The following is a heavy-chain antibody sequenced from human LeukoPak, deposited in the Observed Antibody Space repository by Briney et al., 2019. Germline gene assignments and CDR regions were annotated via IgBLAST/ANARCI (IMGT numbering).Heavy chain of an antibody. J-gene: IGHJ4*02. CDR3: ASGKWELLYPLDY. Sequence: ASVKVSCKASGYTFTGYYLHWVRQAPGQGLEWMGWINPNSGGTNYAQQFQGRVTMTRDTSISTAYMELSRLRSDDTAVYYGASGKWELLYPLDYWGQGTLVTVSS. CDR2: INPNSGGT. CDR1: GYTFTGYY. D-gene: IGHD1-26*01. V-gene: IGHV1-2*02.